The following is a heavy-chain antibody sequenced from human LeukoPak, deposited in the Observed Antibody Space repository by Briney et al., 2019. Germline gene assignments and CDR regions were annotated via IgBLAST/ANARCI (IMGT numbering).Heavy chain of an antibody. D-gene: IGHD3-16*01. V-gene: IGHV3-48*01. CDR1: GFTFSSYS. CDR3: ARDMKGISDAFDI. Sequence: GGSLRLSCAGSGFTFSSYSMNWVRQAPGKGLEWVSYISTSSSTIYYADSVKGRFTISRDNAKNSLYLQMNSLRAEDTAVYYCARDMKGISDAFDIWGQGTMVTVSS. CDR2: ISTSSSTI. J-gene: IGHJ3*02.